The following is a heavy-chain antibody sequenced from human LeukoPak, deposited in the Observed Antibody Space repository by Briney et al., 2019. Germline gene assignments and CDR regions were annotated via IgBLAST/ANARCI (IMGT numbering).Heavy chain of an antibody. CDR3: ARDGRSGSYYSYYYMDV. J-gene: IGHJ6*03. CDR2: IYYSGNT. V-gene: IGHV4-39*02. D-gene: IGHD3-10*01. CDR1: GGSISSSSYY. Sequence: PSETLSLTCTVSGGSISSSSYYWGWIRQPPGKGLEWIGNIYYSGNTYYNSSLKSRVTISVDTSKNQFSLKLSSVTAADTAVYYCARDGRSGSYYSYYYMDVWGKGTTVTISS.